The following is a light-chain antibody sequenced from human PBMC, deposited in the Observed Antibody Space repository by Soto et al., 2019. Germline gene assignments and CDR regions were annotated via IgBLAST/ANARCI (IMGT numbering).Light chain of an antibody. CDR3: QQYDDLPPIT. CDR1: QDIGNS. J-gene: IGKJ5*01. Sequence: DIQMTQSPSSLSASVGDRVTITCQASQDIGNSLNWYQQKSGKAPKLLIYDASNLEXGVPXRFXXXXXXXXXXXXXXXLQPEDIATYYCQQYDDLPPITFGQGTRLEI. V-gene: IGKV1-33*01. CDR2: DAS.